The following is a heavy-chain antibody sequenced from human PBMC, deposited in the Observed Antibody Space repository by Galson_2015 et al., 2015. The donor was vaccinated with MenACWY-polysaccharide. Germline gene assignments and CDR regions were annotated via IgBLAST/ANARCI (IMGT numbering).Heavy chain of an antibody. CDR3: AKMSPRPN. Sequence: SLRLSCAASGFTFDDYAMHWVRQAPGKGLEWVSGISWNSGSIGYADSVKGRFTISRDNAKNSLYLQMNSLRAEDTALYYCAKMSPRPNWGQGTLVTVSS. J-gene: IGHJ4*02. CDR1: GFTFDDYA. CDR2: ISWNSGSI. V-gene: IGHV3-9*01.